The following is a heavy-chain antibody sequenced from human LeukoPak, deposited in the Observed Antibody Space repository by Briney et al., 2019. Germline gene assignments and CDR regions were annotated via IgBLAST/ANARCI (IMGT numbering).Heavy chain of an antibody. CDR3: ARIYYGDYGSDWFDP. Sequence: GASVKVSCKASGYTFTGYYMHWVRQAPGQGLEWTGWINPKSGDTNYAQKFQGRVTMTRDTSISTAYMELSRLRSDDTAVYNCARIYYGDYGSDWFDPWGQGTLVTVSS. D-gene: IGHD4-17*01. J-gene: IGHJ5*02. CDR1: GYTFTGYY. CDR2: INPKSGDT. V-gene: IGHV1-2*02.